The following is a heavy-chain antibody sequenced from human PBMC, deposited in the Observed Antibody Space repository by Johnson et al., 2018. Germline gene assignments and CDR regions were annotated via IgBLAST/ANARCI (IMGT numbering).Heavy chain of an antibody. CDR1: GYTFTSYD. D-gene: IGHD3-22*01. V-gene: IGHV1-8*01. CDR3: AKVSKRTGYYDSSGYYSDAFDI. CDR2: MNPNSGNT. J-gene: IGHJ3*02. Sequence: QVQLVQSGAEVKKPGASVKVSCKASGYTFTSYDINWVRQATGQGLEWMGWMNPNSGNTGYAQKFQGRVTMTRNTTISTAYLELSSLRSEDTAVYYCAKVSKRTGYYDSSGYYSDAFDIWGQGTMGTVSS.